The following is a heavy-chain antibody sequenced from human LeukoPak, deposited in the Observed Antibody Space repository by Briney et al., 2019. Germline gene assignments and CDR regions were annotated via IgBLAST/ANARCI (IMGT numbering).Heavy chain of an antibody. CDR3: ASYCSGGSCYPGVKYYFDY. J-gene: IGHJ4*02. CDR1: GFTFSSYG. D-gene: IGHD2-15*01. Sequence: GGSLRLSCAASGFTFSSYGMHWVRQAPGKGLEWVVFIRYDGSNKYYADSVKGRFTISRDNSKNTLYLQMNSLRAEDTAVYYCASYCSGGSCYPGVKYYFDYWGQGTLVTVSS. CDR2: IRYDGSNK. V-gene: IGHV3-30*02.